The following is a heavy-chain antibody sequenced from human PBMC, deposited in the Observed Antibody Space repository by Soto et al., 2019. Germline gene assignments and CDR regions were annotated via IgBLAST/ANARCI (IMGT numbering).Heavy chain of an antibody. V-gene: IGHV3-48*03. CDR1: GFSFSSFA. D-gene: IGHD5-18*01. CDR2: ISDDGASI. CDR3: ARENSVQAWLHHFDH. Sequence: GGSLRLSCEASGFSFSSFAINWVRQAPGRGLEWVSYISDDGASIYYADSLKGRFTISRDNAKNSLSLQMNNLRAEDTAVYYCARENSVQAWLHHFDHWGLGTLVTVSS. J-gene: IGHJ4*02.